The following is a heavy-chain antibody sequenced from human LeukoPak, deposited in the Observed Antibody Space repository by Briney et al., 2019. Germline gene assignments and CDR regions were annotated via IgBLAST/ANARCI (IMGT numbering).Heavy chain of an antibody. V-gene: IGHV3-23*01. CDR3: AKTRPLDSSSWSHGDY. CDR1: GFTFSSYA. Sequence: GGSLRLSCVASGFTFSSYAMSWVRQAPGKGLEWVSAISGSGDSTYYGDSVKGRFTISRDNSKNTLYLQMNSLRAEDTAVYYCAKTRPLDSSSWSHGDYWGQGTLVTVSS. D-gene: IGHD6-13*01. CDR2: ISGSGDST. J-gene: IGHJ4*02.